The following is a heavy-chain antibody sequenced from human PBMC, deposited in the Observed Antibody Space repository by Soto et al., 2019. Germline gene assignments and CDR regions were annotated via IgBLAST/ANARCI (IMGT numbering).Heavy chain of an antibody. CDR2: IIPILGIA. V-gene: IGHV1-69*02. Sequence: QVQLVQSGAEVKKPGSSVKVSCKASGGTFSSYTISWVRQAPGQGLEWMGRIIPILGIANYAQKFQGRVTITADKSTRTAYMELSSLRSEDTAVYYCARVSGGALLWFGTGAGWGQGTLVTVSS. D-gene: IGHD3-10*01. J-gene: IGHJ4*02. CDR1: GGTFSSYT. CDR3: ARVSGGALLWFGTGAG.